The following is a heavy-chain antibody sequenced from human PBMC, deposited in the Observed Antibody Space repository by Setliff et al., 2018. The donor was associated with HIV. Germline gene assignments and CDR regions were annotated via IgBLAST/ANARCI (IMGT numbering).Heavy chain of an antibody. V-gene: IGHV1-69*13. CDR2: IHTIFGTT. CDR1: GGTFSSYI. CDR3: ARGIPLGTVFGVVGYGDY. D-gene: IGHD3-3*01. J-gene: IGHJ4*02. Sequence: ASVKVSCKASGGTFSSYITAWVRQAPGQGLEWMGGIHTIFGTTNYARDFMGRVSITADESTNTAYMDLSSLRSDDSAIYYCARGIPLGTVFGVVGYGDYWGQGTPVTVSS.